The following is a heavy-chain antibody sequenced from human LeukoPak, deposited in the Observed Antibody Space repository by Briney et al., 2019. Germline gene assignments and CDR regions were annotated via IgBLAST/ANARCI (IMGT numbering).Heavy chain of an antibody. CDR3: ASYYSSTHDY. D-gene: IGHD6-13*01. CDR1: GFTFSSYS. J-gene: IGHJ4*02. Sequence: GGSLRLSCAASGFTFSSYSMHWVRQAPGKGLEWVSYISSSSSTIYYADSVKGRFTISRDNAKNSLYLQMNSLRDEDTAVYYCASYYSSTHDYWGQGTLVTVSS. V-gene: IGHV3-48*02. CDR2: ISSSSSTI.